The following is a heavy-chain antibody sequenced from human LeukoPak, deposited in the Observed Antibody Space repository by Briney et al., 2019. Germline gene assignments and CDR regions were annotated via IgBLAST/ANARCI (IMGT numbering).Heavy chain of an antibody. CDR2: IYYSGST. CDR1: GGSFSGYY. CDR3: ARLWIDYCSSTSCYYYGMDV. J-gene: IGHJ6*02. V-gene: IGHV4-59*08. Sequence: SETLSLTCAVYGGSFSGYYWSWIRQPPGKGLEWIGYIYYSGSTNYNPSLKSRVTISVDTSKNQFSLKLSSVTAADTAVYYCARLWIDYCSSTSCYYYGMDVWGQGTTVTVSS. D-gene: IGHD2-2*01.